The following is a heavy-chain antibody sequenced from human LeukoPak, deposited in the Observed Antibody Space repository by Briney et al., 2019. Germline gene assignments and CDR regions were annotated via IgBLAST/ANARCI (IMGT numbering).Heavy chain of an antibody. Sequence: VKVSCKASGYTFTSYGITWVRQAPGQGLEWMGWISAYNGNTNYAQNLQGRVTMTTDTSTSTAYMELRSLRSDDTAVYYCAGTGSWSYYYYGMDVWGQGTTVTVSS. CDR1: GYTFTSYG. J-gene: IGHJ6*02. CDR2: ISAYNGNT. D-gene: IGHD6-13*01. CDR3: AGTGSWSYYYYGMDV. V-gene: IGHV1-18*01.